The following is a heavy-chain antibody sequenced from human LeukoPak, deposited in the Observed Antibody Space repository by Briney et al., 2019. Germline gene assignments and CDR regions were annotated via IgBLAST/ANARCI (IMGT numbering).Heavy chain of an antibody. V-gene: IGHV1-18*01. CDR1: GYTFTSYG. J-gene: IGHJ3*02. Sequence: ASVKVSCKASGYTFTSYGISWVRQAPGQGLEWMGWISAYNGNTNYAQKLQGRVTMTTDTSTSTAYMELRSLRSDDTAVYYCARDLEYQPPRGNDAFDIWGQGTMVTVSS. D-gene: IGHD2-2*01. CDR3: ARDLEYQPPRGNDAFDI. CDR2: ISAYNGNT.